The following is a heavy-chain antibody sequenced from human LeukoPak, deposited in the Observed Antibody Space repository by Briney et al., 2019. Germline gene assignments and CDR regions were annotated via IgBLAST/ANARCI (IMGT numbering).Heavy chain of an antibody. CDR3: ARVGGSYYGYYFDY. D-gene: IGHD1-26*01. J-gene: IGHJ4*02. V-gene: IGHV4-59*01. CDR2: IYYSGST. CDR1: GGSISSYY. Sequence: SETLSLTCTVSGGSISSYYWSWLRQPPGKGLEWIGYIYYSGSTNYNPSLKSRVTISVDTSKNQFSLKLSSVTAADTAVYYCARVGGSYYGYYFDYWGQGTLVTVSS.